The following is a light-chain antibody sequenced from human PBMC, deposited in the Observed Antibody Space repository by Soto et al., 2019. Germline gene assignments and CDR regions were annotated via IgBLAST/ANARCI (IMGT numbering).Light chain of an antibody. J-gene: IGKJ1*01. V-gene: IGKV3-20*01. CDR1: QSVSSSY. CDR3: QQYGSSPSWT. Sequence: EIVLTQSPGTLSLSPGERATLSCRASQSVSSSYLAWYQQKPGQAPRLLIYGASSRATGIPDRFSGSGSGTAVTLTISRLEPEDFAVYYCQQYGSSPSWTFGQGTKVEIK. CDR2: GAS.